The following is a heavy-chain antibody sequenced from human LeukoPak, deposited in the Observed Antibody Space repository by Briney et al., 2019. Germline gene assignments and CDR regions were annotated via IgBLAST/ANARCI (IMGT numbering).Heavy chain of an antibody. Sequence: GASVKVSCKASGYTFTDYYLNWVRHAPGQGLEWMGWISPKSGGPNYAQKFQGRLTMTRDTSISTAYMELSRLRADDTAVDHCAREIAGAGDYWGQGTLVTVSS. D-gene: IGHD6-13*01. CDR3: AREIAGAGDY. CDR2: ISPKSGGP. CDR1: GYTFTDYY. V-gene: IGHV1-2*02. J-gene: IGHJ4*02.